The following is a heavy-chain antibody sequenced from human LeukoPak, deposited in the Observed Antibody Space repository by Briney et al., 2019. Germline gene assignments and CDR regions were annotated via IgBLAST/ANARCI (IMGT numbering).Heavy chain of an antibody. CDR1: GYTFTGYY. CDR2: INPNSGGT. V-gene: IGHV1-2*02. CDR3: ARDRWHSVGYAFDI. J-gene: IGHJ3*02. D-gene: IGHD5/OR15-5a*01. Sequence: ASVTVSCKASGYTFTGYYMHWVRQAPGQGLEWMGWINPNSGGTNYAQKFQGRVTMTRDTSISTAYMELSRLRSDDTAVYYCARDRWHSVGYAFDIWGQGTMVTVSS.